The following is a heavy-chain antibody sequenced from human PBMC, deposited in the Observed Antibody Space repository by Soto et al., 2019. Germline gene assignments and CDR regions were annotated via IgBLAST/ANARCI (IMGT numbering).Heavy chain of an antibody. CDR2: ISSSSSTI. V-gene: IGHV3-48*04. D-gene: IGHD2-8*01. CDR3: ARDQFGVLPPLDV. Sequence: GGSLRLSCAASGFTFSTYSMNWVRQAPGKGLEWVSYISSSSSTIFYTDSVKGRFTVSRDNAKNSLYLQMNSLRAEDTAVYYCARDQFGVLPPLDVWGQGTTVTVSS. CDR1: GFTFSTYS. J-gene: IGHJ6*02.